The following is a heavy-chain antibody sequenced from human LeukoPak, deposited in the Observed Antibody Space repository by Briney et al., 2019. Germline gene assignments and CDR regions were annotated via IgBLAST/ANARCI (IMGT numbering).Heavy chain of an antibody. CDR1: GYSFTSYW. V-gene: IGHV5-51*01. CDR3: ARQSISSTQLYYYYGMDV. CDR2: IYPGDSDT. D-gene: IGHD6-6*01. Sequence: GESLKISRKGSGYSFTSYWIGWVRQMPGKGLEWMGIIYPGDSDTRYSPSFQGQVTISADKSISTAYLQWSSLKASDTAMYYCARQSISSTQLYYYYGMDVWGQGTTVTVSS. J-gene: IGHJ6*02.